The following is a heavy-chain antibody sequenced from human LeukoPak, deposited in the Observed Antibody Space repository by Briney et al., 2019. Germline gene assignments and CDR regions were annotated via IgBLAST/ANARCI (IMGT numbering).Heavy chain of an antibody. CDR2: ISSSGSTI. V-gene: IGHV3-48*03. CDR1: GFTFSSYE. CDR3: ASDLTSSGWNGFDY. Sequence: GGYLRLSCAASGFTFSSYEMNWVRQAPGKGLEWVSYISSSGSTIYYADSVKGRFTISRDNAKNSLYLQMNSLRAEDTAVYYCASDLTSSGWNGFDYWGQGTLVTVSS. J-gene: IGHJ4*02. D-gene: IGHD6-19*01.